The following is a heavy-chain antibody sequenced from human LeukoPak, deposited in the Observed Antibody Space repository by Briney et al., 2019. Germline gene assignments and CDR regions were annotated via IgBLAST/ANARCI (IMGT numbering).Heavy chain of an antibody. D-gene: IGHD5-18*01. CDR2: ISGSGGST. CDR3: AKAYSYGPGNWFDP. V-gene: IGHV3-23*01. J-gene: IGHJ5*02. CDR1: GFTFSSYA. Sequence: PGGSLRLSCAASGFTFSSYAMSWVRQAPGKGLEWVSAISGSGGSTYYADSVKGRFTIPRDNSKNTLYLQMNSLRAEDTAVYYCAKAYSYGPGNWFDPWGQGTLVTVSS.